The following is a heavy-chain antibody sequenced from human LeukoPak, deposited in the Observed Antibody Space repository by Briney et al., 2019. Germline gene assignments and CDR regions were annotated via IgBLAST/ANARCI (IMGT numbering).Heavy chain of an antibody. CDR1: GYTFTSYD. V-gene: IGHV1-8*01. J-gene: IGHJ3*02. Sequence: ASVKVSCKASGYTFTSYDINWVRQATGQGLEWMGWMNPNSGNTGYAQKFQGRVTMTRNTSISTAYMELSSLRSEDTAVYYCARHGGISIFGEAQPGGAFDIWGQGTMVTVSS. CDR2: MNPNSGNT. CDR3: ARHGGISIFGEAQPGGAFDI. D-gene: IGHD3-3*01.